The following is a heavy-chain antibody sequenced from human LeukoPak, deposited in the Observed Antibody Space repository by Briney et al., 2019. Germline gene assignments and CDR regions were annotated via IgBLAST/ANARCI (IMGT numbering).Heavy chain of an antibody. Sequence: PSETLSLTCAVYGGSFSGYYWSWIRQPPGKGLEWIGEINHSGSTNYNPSLKSRVTISVDRSKNQFSLKLSSVTAADTAVYYCARRAPPEGDYSNYVWFDPWGQGTLVTVSS. J-gene: IGHJ5*02. CDR1: GGSFSGYY. CDR2: INHSGST. V-gene: IGHV4-34*01. CDR3: ARRAPPEGDYSNYVWFDP. D-gene: IGHD4-11*01.